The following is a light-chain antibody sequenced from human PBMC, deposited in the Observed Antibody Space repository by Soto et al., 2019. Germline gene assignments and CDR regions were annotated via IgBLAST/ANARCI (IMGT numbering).Light chain of an antibody. J-gene: IGLJ1*01. CDR2: DDS. CDR3: CSYAASSTYV. CDR1: SSDVGNYNL. Sequence: QSVLTQPASVSGSPGQSITISCTGTSSDVGNYNLGSWYQQHPGKVPKLIIYDDSKRPSGVSNRFSGSKSGNTASLTISGLQAEDEADYYCCSYAASSTYVFGTGTRSPS. V-gene: IGLV2-23*01.